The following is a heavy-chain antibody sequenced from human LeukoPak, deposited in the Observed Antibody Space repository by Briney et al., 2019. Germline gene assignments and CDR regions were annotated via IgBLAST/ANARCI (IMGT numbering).Heavy chain of an antibody. V-gene: IGHV3-23*01. Sequence: GGTLRLSCAASDFTFSSSGMTWVRQAPGKGLEWVSAISGSGGSTYYADSVKGRFTISRDNSKNTLYLQMNSLRAEDTAVYYCAKGPQWSTPFDYWGQGTLVTVSS. CDR3: AKGPQWSTPFDY. J-gene: IGHJ4*02. CDR1: DFTFSSSG. D-gene: IGHD6-19*01. CDR2: ISGSGGST.